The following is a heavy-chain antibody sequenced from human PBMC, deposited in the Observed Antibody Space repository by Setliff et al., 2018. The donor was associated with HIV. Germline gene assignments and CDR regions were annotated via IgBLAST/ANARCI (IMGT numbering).Heavy chain of an antibody. CDR2: INPNGGYT. V-gene: IGHV1-2*02. J-gene: IGHJ4*02. CDR3: ARTLPQYTNLFDY. D-gene: IGHD5-18*01. CDR1: GYTFTGYY. Sequence: ASVKVSCKTSGYTFTGYYMHWVRQAPGQGLEWMGWINPNGGYTNYAQKFQGRVTMTRDTSISTAYMELSRLRSDDTAVYYCARTLPQYTNLFDYWGQGTLVTVSS.